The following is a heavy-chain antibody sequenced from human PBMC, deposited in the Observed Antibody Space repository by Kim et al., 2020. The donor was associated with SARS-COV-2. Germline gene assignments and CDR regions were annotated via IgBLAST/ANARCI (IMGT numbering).Heavy chain of an antibody. J-gene: IGHJ5*02. D-gene: IGHD6-13*01. V-gene: IGHV3-23*01. Sequence: ADSVKGRFTISRDNSKNTLYLQMNSLRAEDTAVYYCAKDRGSSRPGRFDPWGQGTLVTVSS. CDR3: AKDRGSSRPGRFDP.